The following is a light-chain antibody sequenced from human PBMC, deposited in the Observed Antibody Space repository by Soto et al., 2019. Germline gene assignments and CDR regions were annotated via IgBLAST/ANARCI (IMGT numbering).Light chain of an antibody. CDR1: QSVSDR. CDR3: QQYADWPKT. Sequence: ELVMTQSPDTLSVSPGERATLSCRASQSVSDRVVWYQQKSGQAPSLLIYAASTRAAGVPARFSGSGSGTEFTLTISSLQSEDFAVYFCQQYADWPKTFGQGTKVDIK. J-gene: IGKJ1*01. CDR2: AAS. V-gene: IGKV3-15*01.